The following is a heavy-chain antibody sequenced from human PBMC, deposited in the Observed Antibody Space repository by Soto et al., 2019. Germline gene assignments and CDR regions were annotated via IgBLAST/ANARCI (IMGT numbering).Heavy chain of an antibody. CDR2: VSIGGST. V-gene: IGHV3-23*01. D-gene: IGHD2-15*01. Sequence: GGSLRLSCAASGFTFSSYAMGWVRQGPGKGLEWVAVVSIGGSTHYADSVRGRLTISRDNSKNTLSLQMNSLTAEDTAVYFCAKRRGAGGHFDYWGQGTLVTVSS. CDR1: GFTFSSYA. J-gene: IGHJ4*02. CDR3: AKRRGAGGHFDY.